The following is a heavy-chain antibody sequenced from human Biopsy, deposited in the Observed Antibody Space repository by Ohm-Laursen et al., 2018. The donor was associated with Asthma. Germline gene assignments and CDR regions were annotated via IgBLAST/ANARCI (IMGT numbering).Heavy chain of an antibody. CDR2: INAGNGNT. Sequence: SVRVSCKASGYTFINYAIHWVRQAPGQRFEWMGWINAGNGNTKYSEKFQGRVTITRDTSASTAYMDLSSLRSEDTAVYYCARTYYDFLTGQVNDALAMWGQGTVVTVSS. J-gene: IGHJ3*02. D-gene: IGHD3-9*01. V-gene: IGHV1-3*01. CDR1: GYTFINYA. CDR3: ARTYYDFLTGQVNDALAM.